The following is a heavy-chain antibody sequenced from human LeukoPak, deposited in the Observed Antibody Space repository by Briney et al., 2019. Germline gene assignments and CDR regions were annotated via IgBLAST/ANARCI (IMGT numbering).Heavy chain of an antibody. CDR2: IIPILGIA. D-gene: IGHD3-22*01. V-gene: IGHV1-69*04. J-gene: IGHJ4*02. CDR1: GGTFSSYA. CDR3: AKVPLERSSGYYFGY. Sequence: SVKVSCKASGGTFSSYAISWVRQAPGQGLEWMRRIIPILGIANYAQKFQGRVMITADKSTSTAYMELSSLRAEDTAVYYCAKVPLERSSGYYFGYWGQGTLVTVSS.